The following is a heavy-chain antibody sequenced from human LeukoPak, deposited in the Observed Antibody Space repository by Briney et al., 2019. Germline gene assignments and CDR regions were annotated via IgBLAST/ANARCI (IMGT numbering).Heavy chain of an antibody. CDR2: INPSGGST. J-gene: IGHJ6*02. D-gene: IGHD2-15*01. Sequence: ASVKVSCKASGCTFTSYYMRWVRQAPGHGLEWMGIINPSGGSTSYAQKFQGRVTMTRDTSTSTVYMELSSLRSEDTAVSYCVHDGEIVVRVAQPRGMDVWGQGTTVTVSS. CDR3: VHDGEIVVRVAQPRGMDV. CDR1: GCTFTSYY. V-gene: IGHV1-46*01.